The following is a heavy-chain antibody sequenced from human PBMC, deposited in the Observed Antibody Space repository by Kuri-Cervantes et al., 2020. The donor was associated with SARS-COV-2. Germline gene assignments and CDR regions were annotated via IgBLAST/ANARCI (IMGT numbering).Heavy chain of an antibody. V-gene: IGHV4-4*07. CDR2: IYTSGST. CDR3: ARSEIAARTNDYYYYGMDV. Sequence: SETLSLTCTVSGGSISSYYWSWIRQPAGKGLEWIGRIYTSGSTNYNPSLKSRVTMSVDTSKNQFSLKLSSVTAADTAVYYCARSEIAARTNDYYYYGMDVWGQGTTVTVSS. J-gene: IGHJ6*02. CDR1: GGSISSYY. D-gene: IGHD6-6*01.